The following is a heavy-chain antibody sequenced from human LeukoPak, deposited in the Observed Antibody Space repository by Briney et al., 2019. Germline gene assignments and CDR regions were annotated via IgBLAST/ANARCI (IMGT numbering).Heavy chain of an antibody. V-gene: IGHV1-69*05. CDR1: GGTFSSYA. CDR3: AREGPYSRGPGVWDY. Sequence: SVKVSCKASGGTFSSYAISWVRQAPGQGPEWMGRIIPIFGTANYAQKLQGRVTITTDESTSTAYMELSSLRSEDTAVYYCAREGPYSRGPGVWDYWGQGTLVTVSS. D-gene: IGHD6-19*01. J-gene: IGHJ4*02. CDR2: IIPIFGTA.